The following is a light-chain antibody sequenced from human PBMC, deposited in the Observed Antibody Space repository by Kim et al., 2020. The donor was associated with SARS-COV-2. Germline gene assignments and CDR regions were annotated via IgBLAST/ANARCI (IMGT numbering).Light chain of an antibody. CDR2: DNN. CDR1: NSNIANNY. Sequence: GQKVTISCSGSNSNIANNYVSWYQQLPGTVPKLLIYDNNLRHSGIPDRFSGSKSGTSATLDITGLQTGDEADYYCGTWDSSLSAVVFGGGTKLTVL. J-gene: IGLJ2*01. CDR3: GTWDSSLSAVV. V-gene: IGLV1-51*01.